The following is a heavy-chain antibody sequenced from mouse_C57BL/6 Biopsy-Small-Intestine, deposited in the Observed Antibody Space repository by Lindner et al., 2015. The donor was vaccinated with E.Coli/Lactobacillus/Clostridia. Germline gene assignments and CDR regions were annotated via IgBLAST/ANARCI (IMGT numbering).Heavy chain of an antibody. CDR3: ARYYDYEGAWFAY. CDR2: INPNNGGT. V-gene: IGHV1-22*01. J-gene: IGHJ3*01. D-gene: IGHD2-4*01. CDR1: GYTFTDYN. Sequence: EVQLQESGPELVKPGASVKMSCKASGYTFTDYNMHWVKQSHGKSLEWIGYINPNNGGTSYNQKFKGEATLTVNKSSSTAYMELRSLTSEDSAVYYCARYYDYEGAWFAYWGQGTLVTVSA.